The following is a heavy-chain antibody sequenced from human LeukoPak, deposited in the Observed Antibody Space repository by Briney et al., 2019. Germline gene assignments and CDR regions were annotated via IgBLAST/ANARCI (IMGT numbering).Heavy chain of an antibody. CDR2: ISGSGGST. V-gene: IGHV3-23*01. Sequence: PGASLRLSCAASGFTFSSYAMSWVRQAPGKGLEWVSAISGSGGSTYYADSVKGRFTISRDNSKNSLYLQMNSLRAEDTAVYYCARAGGKYSSSLLDYWGQGTLVTVSS. J-gene: IGHJ4*02. D-gene: IGHD6-6*01. CDR1: GFTFSSYA. CDR3: ARAGGKYSSSLLDY.